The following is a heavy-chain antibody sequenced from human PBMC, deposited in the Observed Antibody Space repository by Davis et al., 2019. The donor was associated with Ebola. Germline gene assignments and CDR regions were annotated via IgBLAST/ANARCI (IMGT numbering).Heavy chain of an antibody. CDR1: GYTFTSYY. V-gene: IGHV1-46*03. CDR2: INPSGGSA. CDR3: CRARTPDYYDRQLQH. J-gene: IGHJ1*01. Sequence: ASVKVSCKASGYTFTSYYMHWVRQAPGQGLEWMGIINPSGGSASYAQKFQGRLTMTSDTSTDTVYMELSSLRSEDTAVYYCCRARTPDYYDRQLQHWGQGTLVTVSS. D-gene: IGHD3-22*01.